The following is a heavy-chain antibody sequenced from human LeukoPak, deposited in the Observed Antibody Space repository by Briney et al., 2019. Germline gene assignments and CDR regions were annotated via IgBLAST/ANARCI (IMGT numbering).Heavy chain of an antibody. Sequence: TGRSLRLSCAASGFTFSSYGMHWVRQAPGKGLEWVAVISYDGSNKYYADSVKGRFTISRDNSKNTLYLQMNSLRAEDTTVYYCAKEGYYGSGSFPDYWSQGTLVTVPS. D-gene: IGHD3-10*01. CDR1: GFTFSSYG. V-gene: IGHV3-30*18. J-gene: IGHJ4*02. CDR2: ISYDGSNK. CDR3: AKEGYYGSGSFPDY.